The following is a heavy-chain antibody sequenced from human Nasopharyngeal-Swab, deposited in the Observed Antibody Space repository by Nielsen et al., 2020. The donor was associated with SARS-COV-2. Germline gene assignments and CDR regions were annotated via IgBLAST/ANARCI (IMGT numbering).Heavy chain of an antibody. V-gene: IGHV4-34*01. CDR1: GGSFSGYY. Sequence: SETLSLTCAVYGGSFSGYYWSWIRQPPGKGLEWIGEINHSGSTNYNPSLKSQVTISVDTSKNQFSLKLSSVTAADTAVYYCARGANYDYVWGSYPNDYGMDVWGQGTTVTVSS. D-gene: IGHD3-16*02. CDR3: ARGANYDYVWGSYPNDYGMDV. J-gene: IGHJ6*02. CDR2: INHSGST.